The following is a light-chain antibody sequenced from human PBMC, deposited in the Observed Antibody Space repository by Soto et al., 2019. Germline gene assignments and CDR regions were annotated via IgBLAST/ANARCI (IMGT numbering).Light chain of an antibody. CDR3: NQYGSSHPT. Sequence: EIVLTQSPGTLSLSPGERATLSCRASRSVTNNYVAWYQREPGQAPRLLIYGASSRATDIPGRFSGTGSGTDFSLTITRLEPEDFAVYYCNQYGSSHPTFGQGTKVEI. CDR1: RSVTNNY. CDR2: GAS. V-gene: IGKV3-20*01. J-gene: IGKJ1*01.